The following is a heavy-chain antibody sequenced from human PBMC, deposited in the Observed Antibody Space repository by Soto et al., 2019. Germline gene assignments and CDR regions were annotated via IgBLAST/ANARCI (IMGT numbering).Heavy chain of an antibody. V-gene: IGHV1-3*01. Sequence: ASVQVSCKASGYTFTSYAMHWVRQAPGQRLEWMGWINAGNGNTKYSQKFQGRVTITRDTSASTAYMELSSLRSEDTAVYYCARGYCTNGVCYRWSDYWGQGTLVTVSS. CDR2: INAGNGNT. CDR3: ARGYCTNGVCYRWSDY. D-gene: IGHD2-8*01. J-gene: IGHJ4*02. CDR1: GYTFTSYA.